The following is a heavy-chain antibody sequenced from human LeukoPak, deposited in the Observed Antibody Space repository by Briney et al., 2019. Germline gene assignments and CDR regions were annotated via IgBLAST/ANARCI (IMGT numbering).Heavy chain of an antibody. D-gene: IGHD5-24*01. CDR1: GGSISSYY. Sequence: SETLSLTCTVSGGSISSYYWSWIRQPPGKGLEWIGYIYYSGSTNYNPSLKSRVTISVDTSKNQFCLKLSSVTAADTAVYYCARTFRDGYNSNVYNWFDHWGQGTLVTVSS. J-gene: IGHJ5*02. CDR3: ARTFRDGYNSNVYNWFDH. CDR2: IYYSGST. V-gene: IGHV4-59*01.